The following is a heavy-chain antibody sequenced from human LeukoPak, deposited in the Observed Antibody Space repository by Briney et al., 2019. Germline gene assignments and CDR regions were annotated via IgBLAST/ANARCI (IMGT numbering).Heavy chain of an antibody. V-gene: IGHV4-4*02. J-gene: IGHJ4*02. CDR2: IYHSGST. CDR3: ARGGGYYYVNFDY. Sequence: SGTLSLTCAVSGGSISSSNWWSWVRQPPGKGLEWIGEIYHSGSTNYNPSLKNRVTISVDKSKNQFSLKLSSVTAADTAVYYCARGGGYYYVNFDYWGQGTLVTVSS. D-gene: IGHD3-22*01. CDR1: GGSISSSNW.